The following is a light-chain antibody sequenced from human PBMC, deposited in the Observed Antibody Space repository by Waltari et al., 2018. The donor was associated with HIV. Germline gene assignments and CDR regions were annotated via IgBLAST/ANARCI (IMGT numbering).Light chain of an antibody. J-gene: IGKJ4*02. CDR3: QQAKSFPHT. CDR1: QGIDTS. V-gene: IGKV1-12*01. Sequence: DLQMTPSPLFVSASVGDRVSITCRASQGIDTSFAWYQRRPGKVPNLLIYAASRMERGVPSRFSGSGSGTVFILNITDLQPEDLATYYCQQAKSFPHTFGGGTRV. CDR2: AAS.